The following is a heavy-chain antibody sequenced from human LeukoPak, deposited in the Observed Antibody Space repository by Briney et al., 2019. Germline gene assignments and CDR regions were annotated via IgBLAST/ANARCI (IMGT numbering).Heavy chain of an antibody. Sequence: GASVKVSCKASGYTFTSYGISWVRQAPGQGLEWMGWISAYNGNTNYAQKLQGRVTMTTDTSTSTAYMELRSLRSDDTAVYYCARDTPSIVVVVAANLDDWGQGTLVTVSS. CDR3: ARDTPSIVVVVAANLDD. V-gene: IGHV1-18*01. CDR1: GYTFTSYG. J-gene: IGHJ4*02. CDR2: ISAYNGNT. D-gene: IGHD2-15*01.